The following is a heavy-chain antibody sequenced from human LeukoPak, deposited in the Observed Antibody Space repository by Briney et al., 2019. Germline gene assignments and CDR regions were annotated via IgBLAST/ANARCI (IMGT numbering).Heavy chain of an antibody. J-gene: IGHJ4*02. D-gene: IGHD3-10*01. CDR3: GKQGYTASYYFVDY. CDR1: GGSINSYY. V-gene: IGHV4-4*07. Sequence: PSETLSLTCSVSGGSINSYYWGWVRQPAGKGLEWIGRIYTTGTTNYSTSLKSRLSMSLDTSKNQFSLTLTSVTAADTAVYYCGKQGYTASYYFVDYWSRGTLVTVSS. CDR2: IYTTGTT.